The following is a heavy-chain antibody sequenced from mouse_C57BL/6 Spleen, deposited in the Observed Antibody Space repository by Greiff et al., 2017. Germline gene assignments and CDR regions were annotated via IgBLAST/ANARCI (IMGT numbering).Heavy chain of an antibody. CDR3: ARSGGNYGFAY. Sequence: QVQLKQPGAELVMPGASVKLSCKASGYTFTSYWMHWVKQRPGQGLEWIGEIDPSDSHTNYNQKFKGKSTLTVDKSSSTAYMQLSSLTSEDSAVYYCARSGGNYGFAYWGQGTLVTVSA. CDR2: IDPSDSHT. J-gene: IGHJ3*01. D-gene: IGHD2-1*01. V-gene: IGHV1-69*01. CDR1: GYTFTSYW.